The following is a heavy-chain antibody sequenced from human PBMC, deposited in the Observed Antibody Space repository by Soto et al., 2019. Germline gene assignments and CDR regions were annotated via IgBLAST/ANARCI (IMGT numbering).Heavy chain of an antibody. CDR1: GFTFSSYA. CDR3: AKDGGLPRSGYYPPFDY. CDR2: ISGSGGST. V-gene: IGHV3-23*01. D-gene: IGHD3-22*01. J-gene: IGHJ4*02. Sequence: EVQLLESGGGLVQPGGSLRLSCAASGFTFSSYAMSWVRQAPGKGLEWVSAISGSGGSTYYADSVKGRFTISRDNSKNTLYLQMNSLRAEDTAVYYCAKDGGLPRSGYYPPFDYWGQGTLVTVSS.